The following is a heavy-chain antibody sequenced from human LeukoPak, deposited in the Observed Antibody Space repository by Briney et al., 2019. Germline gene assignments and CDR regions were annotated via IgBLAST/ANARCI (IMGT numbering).Heavy chain of an antibody. D-gene: IGHD6-19*01. CDR2: ISWNSGSI. CDR3: AKNAPGLAVAGPFDY. Sequence: PGGSLRLSCAASGFTFDDYAMHWVRQAPGKGLEWVSGISWNSGSIGYADSVKGRFTISRDNAKNSLCLQMNSLRAEDTALYYCAKNAPGLAVAGPFDYWGQGTLVTVSS. V-gene: IGHV3-9*01. J-gene: IGHJ4*02. CDR1: GFTFDDYA.